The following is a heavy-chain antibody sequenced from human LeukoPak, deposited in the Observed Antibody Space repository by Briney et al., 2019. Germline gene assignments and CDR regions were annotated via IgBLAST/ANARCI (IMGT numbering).Heavy chain of an antibody. Sequence: SETLSLTCTVSGYSISSGYYWGWIRQPPGKGLEWIGSIYHSGSTNYSPSLKSRVTMSVDTSKNQFSLKLSSVTAADTAVYYCARRYAYYYGSGSPIPRYYYYYYMDVWGKGTTVTISS. D-gene: IGHD3-10*01. CDR2: IYHSGST. CDR3: ARRYAYYYGSGSPIPRYYYYYYMDV. J-gene: IGHJ6*03. CDR1: GYSISSGYY. V-gene: IGHV4-38-2*02.